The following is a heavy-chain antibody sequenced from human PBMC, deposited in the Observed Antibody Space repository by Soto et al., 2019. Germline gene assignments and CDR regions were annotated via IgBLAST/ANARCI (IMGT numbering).Heavy chain of an antibody. J-gene: IGHJ4*02. D-gene: IGHD5-12*01. CDR3: ARQGGGYSGYELAPDFDY. CDR1: GGSISSYY. CDR2: IYYSGST. Sequence: SETLSLTCTVSGGSISSYYWSWIRQPPGKGLEWIGYIYYSGSTNYNPSLKSRVTISVDTSKNQFSLKLSSVTAADTAVYYCARQGGGYSGYELAPDFDYWGQGTLVTVSS. V-gene: IGHV4-59*08.